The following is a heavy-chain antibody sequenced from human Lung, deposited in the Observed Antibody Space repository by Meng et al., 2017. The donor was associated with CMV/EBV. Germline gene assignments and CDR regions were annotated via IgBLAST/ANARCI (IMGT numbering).Heavy chain of an antibody. D-gene: IGHD1-1*01. Sequence: SXXVSXKASGDTFSRYAVSWVRQAPGQGPEWVGGIITIFGTPYYAQKFQGRVTITTDESTTTVYMELSSLRFEDTAVYYCARGGGSGTPTWKYYGMDVWGQGTTVTVSS. CDR1: GDTFSRYA. J-gene: IGHJ6*02. V-gene: IGHV1-69*05. CDR3: ARGGGSGTPTWKYYGMDV. CDR2: IITIFGTP.